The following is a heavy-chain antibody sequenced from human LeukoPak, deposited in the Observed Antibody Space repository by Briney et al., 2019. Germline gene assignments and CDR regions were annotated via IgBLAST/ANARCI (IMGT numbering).Heavy chain of an antibody. CDR3: ARGVAISSSGWYDTFDY. D-gene: IGHD6-19*01. V-gene: IGHV3-64*02. CDR1: GFTFGNSA. CDR2: ISTNGDRT. Sequence: PGGSLRLSCAASGFTFGNSAMYWVRQAPGKGLEFVSVISTNGDRTYYADSVKGRFTISRDNSKNTLYLQIGSLRADDMAVYYCARGVAISSSGWYDTFDYWGQGALVTISS. J-gene: IGHJ4*02.